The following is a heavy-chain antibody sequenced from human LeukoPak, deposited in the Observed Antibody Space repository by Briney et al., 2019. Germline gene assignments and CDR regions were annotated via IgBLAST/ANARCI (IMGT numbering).Heavy chain of an antibody. J-gene: IGHJ3*02. Sequence: ASVKVSCKASGYTFTSYGIGWVRQAPGQGLEWMGWISAYNGNTNYAQKLQGRVTMTTDTSTSTAYMELRSLRSDDTAVYYCARDIGGYCSSTSCHDAFDIWGQGTMVTVSS. CDR2: ISAYNGNT. CDR1: GYTFTSYG. CDR3: ARDIGGYCSSTSCHDAFDI. V-gene: IGHV1-18*01. D-gene: IGHD2-2*01.